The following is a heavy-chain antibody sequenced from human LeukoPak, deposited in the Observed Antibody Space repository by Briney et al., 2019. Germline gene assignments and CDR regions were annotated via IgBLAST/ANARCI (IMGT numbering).Heavy chain of an antibody. CDR3: ARGPNCSGGSCYSDY. V-gene: IGHV1-69*13. CDR1: GGTFSSYA. Sequence: SVKVSCKASGGTFSSYAISWVRQAPGQGLEWMGGIIPIFGTANYAQRFQGRVTITADESTSTAYMELSSLRSEDTAVYYCARGPNCSGGSCYSDYWGQGTLVTVSS. D-gene: IGHD2-15*01. J-gene: IGHJ4*02. CDR2: IIPIFGTA.